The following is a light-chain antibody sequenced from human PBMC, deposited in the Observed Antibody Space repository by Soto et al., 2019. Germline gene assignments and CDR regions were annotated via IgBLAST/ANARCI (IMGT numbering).Light chain of an antibody. J-gene: IGLJ1*01. CDR3: SSYAGTHYV. CDR2: EVS. V-gene: IGLV2-8*01. CDR1: SRDVGGYNY. Sequence: QSVLTQPRSASGSPGQSVTISCTGTSRDVGGYNYVSWYQQHPGKAPKLIIYEVSKRPSGVPDRFSGSKSGNTASLTVSGLQAEDVADYYCSSYAGTHYVFGTGTKLTVL.